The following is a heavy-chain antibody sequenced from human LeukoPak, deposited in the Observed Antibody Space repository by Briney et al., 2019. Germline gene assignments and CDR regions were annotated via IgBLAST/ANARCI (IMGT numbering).Heavy chain of an antibody. J-gene: IGHJ4*02. V-gene: IGHV3-23*01. D-gene: IGHD6-13*01. CDR2: IVDSGGNT. CDR3: AKDREGSSWYYFDY. Sequence: GGSLRLSCAASGFTFSSYAMTWVRQAPGKGLEWVSTIVDSGGNTYYADSVKGRFTISRDNYKNTLYLQMDGLRAEDTAVYYCAKDREGSSWYYFDYWGQGTLVTVSS. CDR1: GFTFSSYA.